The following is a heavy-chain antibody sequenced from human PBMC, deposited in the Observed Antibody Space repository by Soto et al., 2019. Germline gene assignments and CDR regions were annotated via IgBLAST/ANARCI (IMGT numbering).Heavy chain of an antibody. V-gene: IGHV3-23*01. CDR1: GFSFGNYA. CDR3: AKGENFDFWGTFNCFGP. J-gene: IGHJ5*02. D-gene: IGHD3-3*01. Sequence: GGSLRLSCAASGFSFGNYAMSWVRQTPGKGLEWVSSISGSGGHIYYTGSVKGRFTISRDNSKNTVYLQMNSLRADDTAVYYCAKGENFDFWGTFNCFGPWGQGTLVTVS. CDR2: ISGSGGHI.